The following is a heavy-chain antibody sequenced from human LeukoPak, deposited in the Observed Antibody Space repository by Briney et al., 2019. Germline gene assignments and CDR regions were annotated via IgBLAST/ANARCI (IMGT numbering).Heavy chain of an antibody. CDR2: INSDGINT. Sequence: GGSLRLSCEASGFTFSSYAMSWVRQAPGKGLVWVSRINSDGINTSYADSVKGRFTISRDNAKNSLYLQMNSLRAEDTAVYYCAELGITMIGGVWGKGTTVTISS. CDR1: GFTFSSYA. D-gene: IGHD3-10*02. V-gene: IGHV3-74*01. J-gene: IGHJ6*04. CDR3: AELGITMIGGV.